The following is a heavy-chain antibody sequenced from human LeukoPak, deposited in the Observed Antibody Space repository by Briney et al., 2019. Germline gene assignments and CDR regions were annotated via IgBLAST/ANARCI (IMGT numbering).Heavy chain of an antibody. CDR3: ARLAGYSSGWYYYCYMDV. Sequence: SGTLSLTCAVSGGSISSSNWWSWVRQPPGKGLEWIGEIYHSGSTNYNPSLKSRVTISVDKSENQFSLKLSSVTAADTAVYYCARLAGYSSGWYYYCYMDVWGKGTTVTVSS. CDR1: GGSISSSNW. V-gene: IGHV4-4*02. CDR2: IYHSGST. D-gene: IGHD6-19*01. J-gene: IGHJ6*03.